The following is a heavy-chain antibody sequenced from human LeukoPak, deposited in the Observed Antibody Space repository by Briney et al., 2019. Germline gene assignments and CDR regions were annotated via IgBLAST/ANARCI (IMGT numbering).Heavy chain of an antibody. V-gene: IGHV4-59*08. D-gene: IGHD3-22*01. CDR3: ARQYYYDSSSTFDY. CDR1: GGSISSYY. Sequence: SETLSLTCTVSGGSISSYYWSWIRQPPGKGLEWIGYIYYSGSTNYNPSLKSRVTISVDTSKNQFSVKLSSVTAADTAVYYCARQYYYDSSSTFDYWGQGTLVTVSS. J-gene: IGHJ4*02. CDR2: IYYSGST.